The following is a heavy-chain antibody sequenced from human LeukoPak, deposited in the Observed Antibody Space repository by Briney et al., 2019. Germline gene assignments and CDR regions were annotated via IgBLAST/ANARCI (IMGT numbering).Heavy chain of an antibody. V-gene: IGHV1-46*01. D-gene: IGHD4-17*01. J-gene: IGHJ6*02. CDR1: GYTFTSYY. CDR3: ARVGPTTVTDYYYYYGMDV. CDR2: INPSGGST. Sequence: ASVKVSCKASGYTFTSYYMHWVRQAPGQGLEWMGIINPSGGSTSYAQKFQGRVTMTRDMSTSTVYMELSSLRSEDTAVYYCARVGPTTVTDYYYYYGMDVWGQGTTVTVSS.